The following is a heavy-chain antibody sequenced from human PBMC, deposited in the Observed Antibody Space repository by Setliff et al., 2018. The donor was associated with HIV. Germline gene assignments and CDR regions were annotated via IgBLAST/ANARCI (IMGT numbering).Heavy chain of an antibody. V-gene: IGHV3-74*01. CDR3: ARGRPPNDYSYYFDS. CDR1: GFTLSDHW. D-gene: IGHD4-17*01. CDR2: NSGYGEET. Sequence: GGSLRLSCAASGFTLSDHWMHWVRQAPGKGLEWVSSNSGYGEETYYADSVKGRFTISRDNSKNTLYLLVHSLRAEDTAVYYCARGRPPNDYSYYFDSWGQGTLVTVSS. J-gene: IGHJ4*02.